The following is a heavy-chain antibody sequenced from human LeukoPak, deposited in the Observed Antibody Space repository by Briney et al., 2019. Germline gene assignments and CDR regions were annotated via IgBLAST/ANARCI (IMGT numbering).Heavy chain of an antibody. D-gene: IGHD5-18*01. V-gene: IGHV1-69*05. CDR1: GGTFNNYA. CDR3: ARDHSGYSLGYALYYFDY. J-gene: IGHJ4*02. CDR2: IIPMFGTV. Sequence: ASVKVSCKVSGGTFNNYAFSWVRQAPGQGLEWMGGIIPMFGTVSYAQKFQGRVTVTTDASTDTVYMELSSLKFEDTALYYCARDHSGYSLGYALYYFDYWGQGTLVTVSS.